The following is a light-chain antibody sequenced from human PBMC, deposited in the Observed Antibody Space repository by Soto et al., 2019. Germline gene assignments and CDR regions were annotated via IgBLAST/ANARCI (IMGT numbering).Light chain of an antibody. V-gene: IGLV1-51*01. J-gene: IGLJ3*02. CDR2: DNN. CDR1: SSNIGDNS. CDR3: ATWDSALSAGV. Sequence: QSVLTQPPSMSAAPGQMVAISCSGTSSNIGDNSVSWYQHFPGTAPKVLIYDNNRRPSGIPDRFSGSKSGMSATLTIIGLQTGDEADYYCATWDSALSAGVFGGGTKVTVL.